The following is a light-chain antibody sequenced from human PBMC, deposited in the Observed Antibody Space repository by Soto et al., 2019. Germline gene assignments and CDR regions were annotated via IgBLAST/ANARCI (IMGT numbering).Light chain of an antibody. CDR3: QSYDSRLSGSDV. CDR1: SSNIGAGYD. J-gene: IGLJ1*01. CDR2: GDS. V-gene: IGLV1-40*01. Sequence: VLTQPPSVSGAPGQRVTISCTGSSSNIGAGYDVNWYQQLPGTAPKLLIFGDSNRPSGVPDRFSGSKSGTSASLAITGLQADDEADYYCQSYDSRLSGSDVFGAGTKVTVL.